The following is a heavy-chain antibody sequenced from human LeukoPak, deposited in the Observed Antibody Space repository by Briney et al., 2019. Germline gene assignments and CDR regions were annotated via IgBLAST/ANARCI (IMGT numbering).Heavy chain of an antibody. CDR3: AKHSRDFWSSFDY. D-gene: IGHD3-3*01. V-gene: IGHV3-23*01. CDR1: GFTFSSYA. CDR2: ISGSGGST. J-gene: IGHJ4*02. Sequence: PGGSLRLSCAASGFTFSSYAMSWVRQAPGKGLEWVSAISGSGGSTYYADSVKGRFTISRDNSKNTLYLQMNSLRAEDTAIYFCAKHSRDFWSSFDYWGQGTLVTVSS.